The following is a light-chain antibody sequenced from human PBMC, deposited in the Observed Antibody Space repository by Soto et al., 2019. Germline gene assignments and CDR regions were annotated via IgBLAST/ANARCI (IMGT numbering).Light chain of an antibody. CDR1: QDINIY. J-gene: IGKJ5*01. V-gene: IGKV1-33*01. CDR2: DAS. Sequence: DIQMTQSPSSLFASVGDRVTITCQATQDINIYLNWYQQKPEKAPNLLIYDASNLAIGVPSRFSGSGSGTHFTFTISSLQTEDIGTYYCQQYDILPITFGRGTRLEIK. CDR3: QQYDILPIT.